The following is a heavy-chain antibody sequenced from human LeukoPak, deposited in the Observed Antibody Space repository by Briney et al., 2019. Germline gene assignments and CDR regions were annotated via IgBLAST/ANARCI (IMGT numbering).Heavy chain of an antibody. CDR2: ISFDGNNK. CDR1: GFTFSTHA. V-gene: IGHV3-30-3*01. CDR3: ARDPTYSSSYYDFDC. D-gene: IGHD6-13*01. J-gene: IGHJ4*01. Sequence: GGSLRLSCAASGFTFSTHAMHWVRQAPGKGLEWLAVISFDGNNKYYADSVKGRFTISRDNSKKTLFLPMHRLRDEDTGLYYCARDPTYSSSYYDFDC.